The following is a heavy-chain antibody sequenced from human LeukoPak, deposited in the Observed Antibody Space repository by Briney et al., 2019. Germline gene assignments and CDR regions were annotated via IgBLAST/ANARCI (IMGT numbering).Heavy chain of an antibody. Sequence: SETLSLTCAVSGGSITSHYWSWLRQPPGKGLEWIGYVYLTGTTSYNPSLRRRVTILVDRSQNQFSLKVTSVTAADTAIYYCAREGSSGWYFDYWGQGALVTVSS. D-gene: IGHD6-19*01. V-gene: IGHV4-59*11. J-gene: IGHJ4*02. CDR3: AREGSSGWYFDY. CDR2: VYLTGTT. CDR1: GGSITSHY.